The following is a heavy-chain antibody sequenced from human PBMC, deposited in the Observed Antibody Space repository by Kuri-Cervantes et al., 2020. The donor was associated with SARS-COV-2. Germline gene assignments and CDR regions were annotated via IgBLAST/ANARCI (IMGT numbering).Heavy chain of an antibody. D-gene: IGHD3-3*01. J-gene: IGHJ5*02. CDR2: IYYSGST. CDR1: GGSISSHY. Sequence: SETLSLTCTVSGGSISSHYWSWIRQPPGKGLEWIGYIYYSGSTNYNPSLKSRVTISVDTSKNQFSLKLSSVTAADTAVYYCARHYDFWSGYGAWFDPWGQGTLVTVSS. CDR3: ARHYDFWSGYGAWFDP. V-gene: IGHV4-59*08.